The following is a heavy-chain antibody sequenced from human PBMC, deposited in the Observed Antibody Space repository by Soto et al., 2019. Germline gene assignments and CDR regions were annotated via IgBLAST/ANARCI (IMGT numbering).Heavy chain of an antibody. D-gene: IGHD2-8*02. CDR3: GTVFDL. Sequence: GGSLRLSCAASGFTFDDYTMHWVRQAPGKGLDWVSLISWDGGSTYYADSVKGRFTISRDNTNNTVYLQMNSLRAEDTAVYYCGTVFDLWGHGTQVTVSS. CDR2: ISWDGGST. CDR1: GFTFDDYT. V-gene: IGHV3-43*01. J-gene: IGHJ5*02.